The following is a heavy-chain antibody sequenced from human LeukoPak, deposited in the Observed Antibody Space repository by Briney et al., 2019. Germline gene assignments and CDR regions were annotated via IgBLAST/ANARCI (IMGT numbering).Heavy chain of an antibody. CDR3: AKAHYRSYHYGMDV. Sequence: PGRSLRLSCAASGFTFDDYAMHWVRQAPGKGLEWVSGVTWNSGTSSYADSVKGRFTISRDNAKNSLYLQMNSLRAEDSALYYCAKAHYRSYHYGMDVWGQGTAVTVS. CDR2: VTWNSGTS. V-gene: IGHV3-9*01. J-gene: IGHJ6*02. D-gene: IGHD3-10*01. CDR1: GFTFDDYA.